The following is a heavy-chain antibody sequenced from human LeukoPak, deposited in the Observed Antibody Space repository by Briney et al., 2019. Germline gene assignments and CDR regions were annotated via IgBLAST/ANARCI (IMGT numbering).Heavy chain of an antibody. CDR3: ARHVMEHIVVVPGSWFDP. D-gene: IGHD2-2*01. J-gene: IGHJ5*02. Sequence: KASETLSLTCTVSGGSMTGYYWAWIRQPPGKGLEWIGYIYTSGSTNYNPSLKSRVTISVDTSKNQFSLKLSSVTAADTAVYYCARHVMEHIVVVPGSWFDPWGQGTLVTVSS. CDR1: GGSMTGYY. V-gene: IGHV4-4*09. CDR2: IYTSGST.